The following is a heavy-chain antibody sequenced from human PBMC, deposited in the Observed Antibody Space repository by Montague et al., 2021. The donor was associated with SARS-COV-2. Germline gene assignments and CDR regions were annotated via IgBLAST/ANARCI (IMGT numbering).Heavy chain of an antibody. V-gene: IGHV4-4*07. Sequence: SETPSLTCTVSGGSISSYYWSWIRQPAGKGLEWIGRIYTSGSTNYNPSLKRRVTMSVDTSKNQFSLKLSAVTAADTAVYYCARVWYSSSWYYFDYWGQGTLVTVSS. D-gene: IGHD6-13*01. CDR1: GGSISSYY. CDR2: IYTSGST. J-gene: IGHJ4*02. CDR3: ARVWYSSSWYYFDY.